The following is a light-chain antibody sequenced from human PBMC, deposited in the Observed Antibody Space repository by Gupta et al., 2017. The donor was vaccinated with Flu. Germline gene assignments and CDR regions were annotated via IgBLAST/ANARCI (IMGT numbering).Light chain of an antibody. V-gene: IGLV2-11*01. J-gene: IGLJ1*01. CDR2: YVS. CDR3: CSYAGSYTYV. Sequence: QSALTQPRSVSGSPGQSVTISCTGTSSDVGGYNYVSWYQQLPGKAPKLMIYYVSKRPSGVPDRFSGSKSGNTASLTISGLQAEDEADYYCCSYAGSYTYVFGTGTKVTVL. CDR1: SSDVGGYNY.